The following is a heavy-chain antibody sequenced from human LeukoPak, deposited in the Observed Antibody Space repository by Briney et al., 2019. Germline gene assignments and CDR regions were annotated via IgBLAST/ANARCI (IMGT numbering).Heavy chain of an antibody. CDR2: LYPGDSDS. J-gene: IGHJ4*02. CDR3: ARASREGLNQNFDF. CDR1: GYSFFSNYW. D-gene: IGHD5-24*01. V-gene: IGHV5-51*01. Sequence: GESLKISCKAYGYSFFSNYWIAWVRQMPGKGLEWMGILYPGDSDSRYSPSVQGQVTISADRSISTAYLHWSSLKVSDTAMYYCARASREGLNQNFDFWAQGTLVTVSS.